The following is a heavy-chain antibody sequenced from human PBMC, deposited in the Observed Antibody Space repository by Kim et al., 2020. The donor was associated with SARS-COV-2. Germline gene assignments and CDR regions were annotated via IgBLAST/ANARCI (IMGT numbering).Heavy chain of an antibody. CDR3: AKDMATPGQQFDF. J-gene: IGHJ4*02. V-gene: IGHV3-23*01. CDR1: GFTFSMYT. CDR2: ISGSGDQS. D-gene: IGHD6-13*01. Sequence: GGSLRLSCAASGFTFSMYTMNWVRQAPGKGLEWVSGISGSGDQSYYADSVRGRFTISRDNSENTLYLQMSSLRAEDTATYYCAKDMATPGQQFDFWGQGTLVTVSS.